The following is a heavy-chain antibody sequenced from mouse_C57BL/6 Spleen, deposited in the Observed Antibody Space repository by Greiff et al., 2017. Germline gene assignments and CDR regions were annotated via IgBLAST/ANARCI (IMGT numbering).Heavy chain of an antibody. CDR1: GYTFTSYW. Sequence: VQLQQPGTELVKPGASVKLSCKASGYTFTSYWMNWVKQRPGHGLEWIGNIIPGNGGTNYNEKFKSKATLTVDKSSSTAYMQLSSLTSKASEVYYCESAWYYYGSSNAMEYWGQGTSVTVAS. D-gene: IGHD1-1*01. CDR2: IIPGNGGT. V-gene: IGHV1-53*01. CDR3: ESAWYYYGSSNAMEY. J-gene: IGHJ4*01.